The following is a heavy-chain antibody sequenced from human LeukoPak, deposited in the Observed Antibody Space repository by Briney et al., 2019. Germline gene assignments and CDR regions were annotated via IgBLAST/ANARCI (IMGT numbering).Heavy chain of an antibody. V-gene: IGHV1-18*01. J-gene: IGHJ6*02. Sequence: ASVKVSCKASGYTFTSYGISWVRQAPGQGLEWMGWISAYNGNTNYAQKLQGRVTMTTDTSTSTAYMELRSLRSDDTAVYYCARDRMVRGVITNYYYYYGMDVWGQGTTVTVSS. CDR2: ISAYNGNT. CDR3: ARDRMVRGVITNYYYYYGMDV. D-gene: IGHD3-10*01. CDR1: GYTFTSYG.